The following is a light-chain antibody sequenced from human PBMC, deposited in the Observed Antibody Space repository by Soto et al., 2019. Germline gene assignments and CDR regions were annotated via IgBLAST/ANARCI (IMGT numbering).Light chain of an antibody. V-gene: IGKV3-20*01. CDR3: QQYGSSPYS. CDR1: QSVSSSY. CDR2: GAS. J-gene: IGKJ2*01. Sequence: EIVLTQSPGTLSLSPGERATLSCRASQSVSSSYLAWYQQKPGQAPRLLIYGASSRATGIPDRFSGSGSGTDFTLTISRLEPEDFAVYYCQQYGSSPYSFGSGTKLEIK.